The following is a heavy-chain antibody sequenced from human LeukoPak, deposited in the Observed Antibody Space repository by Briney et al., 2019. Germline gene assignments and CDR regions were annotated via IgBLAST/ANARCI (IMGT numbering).Heavy chain of an antibody. CDR1: GGSFSGYY. V-gene: IGHV4-59*08. J-gene: IGHJ3*02. D-gene: IGHD6-19*01. Sequence: PSETLSLTCAVYGGSFSGYYWSWIRQPPGRGLEWIGYIYYSGSTNYNPSLKSRVTISVDTSKNQFSLKLSSVTAADTAVYYCARHVRQWLVQDAFDIWGQGTMVTVSS. CDR3: ARHVRQWLVQDAFDI. CDR2: IYYSGST.